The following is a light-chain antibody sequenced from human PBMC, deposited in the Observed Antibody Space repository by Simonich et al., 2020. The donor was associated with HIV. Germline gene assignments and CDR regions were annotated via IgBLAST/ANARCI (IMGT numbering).Light chain of an antibody. V-gene: IGKV1-5*03. CDR3: QQYYTTPFT. CDR2: KAY. Sequence: DSQMTQSPSTLSASVGDRVTITCWASPSISSWLAWYQQKPGKVPKLLIYKAYSLESGGPSRFSGSGSGTDFTLTISSLQAEDVAVYYCQQYYTTPFTFGPGTTVDIK. CDR1: PSISSW. J-gene: IGKJ3*01.